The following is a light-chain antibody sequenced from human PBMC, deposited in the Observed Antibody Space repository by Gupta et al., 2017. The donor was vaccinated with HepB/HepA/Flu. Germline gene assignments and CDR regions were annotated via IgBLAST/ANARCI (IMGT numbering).Light chain of an antibody. CDR1: SSDVGGFNY. V-gene: IGLV2-14*01. J-gene: IGLJ1*01. Sequence: QSALTQPASVSGSLGQSITISCTGTSSDVGGFNYASWYRQHPGKAPKLMIYDVSNRPSGVSNRFSGSKSGNTASLTISGLQAEDEADYYCSSYTSSSTYVFGTGTKVTVL. CDR3: SSYTSSSTYV. CDR2: DVS.